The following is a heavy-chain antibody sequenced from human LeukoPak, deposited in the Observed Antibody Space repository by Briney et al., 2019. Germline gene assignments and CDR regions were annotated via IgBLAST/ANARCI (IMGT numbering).Heavy chain of an antibody. CDR2: ISGSGGST. V-gene: IGHV3-23*01. Sequence: GGSLRLSCAASGFTFSSYAMSWVRQAPGKGLEWVSAISGSGGSTYYADSVKGRFTISRDNSKNTLYLQMNSLRAEDTAEYYCAKGGIAVATRYYFDYWGQGTLVTVSS. CDR3: AKGGIAVATRYYFDY. J-gene: IGHJ4*02. D-gene: IGHD6-19*01. CDR1: GFTFSSYA.